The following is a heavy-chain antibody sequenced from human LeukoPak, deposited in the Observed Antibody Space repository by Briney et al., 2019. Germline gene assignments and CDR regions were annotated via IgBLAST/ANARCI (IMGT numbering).Heavy chain of an antibody. J-gene: IGHJ4*02. D-gene: IGHD3-22*01. CDR3: ARADYYDSSGYYGGEVDY. Sequence: GGSLRLSCAASGLTFEDYGMSGVRQAPGKGLEWVSGINWNGGSTGYADSVKGRFTISRDNAKNSLYLQMNSLRAEDTALYYCARADYYDSSGYYGGEVDYWGQGTLVTVSS. CDR2: INWNGGST. V-gene: IGHV3-20*04. CDR1: GLTFEDYG.